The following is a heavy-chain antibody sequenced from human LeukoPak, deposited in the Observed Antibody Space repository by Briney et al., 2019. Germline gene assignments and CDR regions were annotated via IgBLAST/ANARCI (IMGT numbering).Heavy chain of an antibody. J-gene: IGHJ4*02. CDR1: GFTFSSYA. CDR3: AKIVVRGVMVFDY. Sequence: GGSLRLSCAASGFTFSSYAMSWVRQAPGKGLEWVSAISGSGGSTYYADSVKGRFTISRDNSKNPLYLQMNSLRAEDTAVYYCAKIVVRGVMVFDYWGQGTLVTVSS. CDR2: ISGSGGST. D-gene: IGHD3-10*01. V-gene: IGHV3-23*01.